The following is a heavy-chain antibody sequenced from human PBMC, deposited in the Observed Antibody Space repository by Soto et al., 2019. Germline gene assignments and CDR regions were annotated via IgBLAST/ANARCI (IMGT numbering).Heavy chain of an antibody. D-gene: IGHD4-17*01. CDR1: GFTFNTYS. Sequence: GGSLRLSCEASGFTFNTYSMHWVRQPPGKGLEWLAAIWYDGTQKYYADSVKGRFIISRDNSKKTLYLEMNSLRAEDTAVYYCARAGGTTVTGLWHFDSGRQGTLVTVSS. CDR3: ARAGGTTVTGLWHFDS. J-gene: IGHJ4*02. CDR2: IWYDGTQK. V-gene: IGHV3-33*01.